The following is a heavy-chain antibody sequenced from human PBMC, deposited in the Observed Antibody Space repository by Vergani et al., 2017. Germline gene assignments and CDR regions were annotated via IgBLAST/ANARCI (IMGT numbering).Heavy chain of an antibody. J-gene: IGHJ4*02. CDR2: ISWNSGSI. CDR3: ARDRHYYDSSGYYAFDY. Sequence: EVQLVESGGGLVQPGRSLRLSCAASGFTFDDYAMHWVRQAPGKGLEWVSGISWNSGSIGYADSVKGRFTISRDNAKNSLYLQMNSLRAEDTAVYYCARDRHYYDSSGYYAFDYWGQGTLVTVSS. D-gene: IGHD3-22*01. V-gene: IGHV3-9*01. CDR1: GFTFDDYA.